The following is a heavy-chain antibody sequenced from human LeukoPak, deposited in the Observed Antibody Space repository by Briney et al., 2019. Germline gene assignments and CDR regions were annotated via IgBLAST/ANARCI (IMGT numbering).Heavy chain of an antibody. CDR3: AKGSYGSGSYGPIDY. V-gene: IGHV3-23*01. J-gene: IGHJ4*02. Sequence: QPGGSLRLSCAASGFTFSSYGMSWVRQAPGKGLEWVSVISGSSGSTYYADSVKGRFTISRDNSKNTLYLQMNSLRAEDTALYYCAKGSYGSGSYGPIDYWGQGTLVTVSS. CDR2: ISGSSGST. D-gene: IGHD3-10*01. CDR1: GFTFSSYG.